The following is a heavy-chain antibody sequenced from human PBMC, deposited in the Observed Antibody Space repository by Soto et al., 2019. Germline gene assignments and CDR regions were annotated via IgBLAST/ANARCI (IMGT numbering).Heavy chain of an antibody. Sequence: EVQLVESGGGLVQPGGSLRLSCAASGFTFSSYWMHWVRQAPGKGLVWVSRINSDGSSTSYADSVKGRFTISRDNAKNTLYLQMSSLRAEDRAVYYCAREGNFWSGYSPYGMDVWGQGTTVTVSS. CDR3: AREGNFWSGYSPYGMDV. J-gene: IGHJ6*02. CDR1: GFTFSSYW. CDR2: INSDGSST. D-gene: IGHD3-3*01. V-gene: IGHV3-74*01.